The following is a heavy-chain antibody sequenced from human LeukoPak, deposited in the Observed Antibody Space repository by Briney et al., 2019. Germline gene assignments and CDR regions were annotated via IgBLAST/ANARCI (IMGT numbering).Heavy chain of an antibody. Sequence: ASVKVSCKASGYTFTSYGISWVRQAPGQGLEWMGGISAYNGNTNYAQKLQGRVTMTTDTSTSTAYMELRSLRSDDTAVYYCAREGYIVRGVITRDYFDYWGQGTRVTVSS. V-gene: IGHV1-18*01. D-gene: IGHD3-10*01. J-gene: IGHJ4*02. CDR3: AREGYIVRGVITRDYFDY. CDR1: GYTFTSYG. CDR2: ISAYNGNT.